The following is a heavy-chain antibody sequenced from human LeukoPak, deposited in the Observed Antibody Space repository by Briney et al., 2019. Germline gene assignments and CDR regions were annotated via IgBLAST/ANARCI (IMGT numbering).Heavy chain of an antibody. D-gene: IGHD4-11*01. Sequence: ASVKVSCKASGYTFTSYGISWVRQAPGQGLEWMGWVSAYADNTNYVQKLQGRVTMTTDTSTSTAYMELRSLRSDDTAVYYCASALQLLPTYWGQGTLVTVSS. CDR1: GYTFTSYG. CDR3: ASALQLLPTY. V-gene: IGHV1-18*01. J-gene: IGHJ4*02. CDR2: VSAYADNT.